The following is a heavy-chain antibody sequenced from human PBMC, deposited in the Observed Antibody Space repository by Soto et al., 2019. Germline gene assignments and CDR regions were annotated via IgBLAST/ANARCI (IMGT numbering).Heavy chain of an antibody. V-gene: IGHV1-8*01. D-gene: IGHD2-15*01. Sequence: ASVKVSCKASGYTFTSYDINWVRQATGQGLEWMGWMNPNSGNTGYAQKFQGRVTMTRNTSISTAYMELSSLGSEDTAVYYCVLGYCSGGSCYSRFNYYMDVWGKGTTVTVSS. CDR1: GYTFTSYD. J-gene: IGHJ6*03. CDR2: MNPNSGNT. CDR3: VLGYCSGGSCYSRFNYYMDV.